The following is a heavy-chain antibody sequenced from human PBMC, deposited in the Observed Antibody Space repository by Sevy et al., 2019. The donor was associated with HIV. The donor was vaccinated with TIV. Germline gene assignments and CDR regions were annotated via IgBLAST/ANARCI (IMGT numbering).Heavy chain of an antibody. CDR1: GFTFSSYW. J-gene: IGHJ6*02. CDR3: VRELGYCSGGSCYTSYYYYGMDV. V-gene: IGHV3-74*01. D-gene: IGHD2-15*01. CDR2: INSDGSST. Sequence: GGSLRLSCAASGFTFSSYWMHWVRQAPGKGLVWVSRINSDGSSTSYADSVKGRFTISRDNAKNTLYLQMNSLRAEDTAVYYCVRELGYCSGGSCYTSYYYYGMDVWGQGTTVTVSS.